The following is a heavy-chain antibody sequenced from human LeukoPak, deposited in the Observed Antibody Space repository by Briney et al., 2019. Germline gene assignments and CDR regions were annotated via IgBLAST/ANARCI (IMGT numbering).Heavy chain of an antibody. J-gene: IGHJ6*02. CDR1: GGSISSGGYY. V-gene: IGHV4-31*03. Sequence: PSQTLSLTCTVSGGSISSGGYYWSWIRQHPGKGLEWIGYIYYSGSTYYNPSLKSRVTISVDTSKNQFSLKLSSVTAADTAVYYCARGGRNCSGGSCYSAYYYGMDVWGQGTTVTVSS. CDR2: IYYSGST. CDR3: ARGGRNCSGGSCYSAYYYGMDV. D-gene: IGHD2-15*01.